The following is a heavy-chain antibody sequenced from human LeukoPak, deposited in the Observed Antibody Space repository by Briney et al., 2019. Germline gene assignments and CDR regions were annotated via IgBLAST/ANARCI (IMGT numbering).Heavy chain of an antibody. V-gene: IGHV1-18*01. D-gene: IGHD3-3*01. CDR3: ARDLRFPLD. J-gene: IGHJ4*02. CDR1: GGTFSSYA. CDR2: ISAYNGNT. Sequence: GASVKVSCKASGGTFSSYAISWVRQAPGQGLEWMGWISAYNGNTNYAQKLQGRVTMTTDTSTSTAYMELRSLGSDDTAVYYCARDLRFPLDWGQGTLVTVSS.